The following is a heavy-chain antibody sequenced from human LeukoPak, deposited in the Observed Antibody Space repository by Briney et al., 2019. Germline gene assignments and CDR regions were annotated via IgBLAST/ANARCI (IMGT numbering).Heavy chain of an antibody. D-gene: IGHD2-15*01. CDR3: ARRSCSGGSCTRNWFDP. Sequence: ASVKVSCKASGYTFTGYYMHWVRQAPGQGLEWMGWMNPNSGNTGYAQKFQGRVTMTRNTSISTAYMELSSLRSEDTAVYYCARRSCSGGSCTRNWFDPWGQGTLVTVSS. V-gene: IGHV1-8*02. CDR1: GYTFTGYY. J-gene: IGHJ5*02. CDR2: MNPNSGNT.